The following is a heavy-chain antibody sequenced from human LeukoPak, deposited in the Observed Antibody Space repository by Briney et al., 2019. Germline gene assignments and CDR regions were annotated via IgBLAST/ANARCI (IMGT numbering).Heavy chain of an antibody. V-gene: IGHV1-69*13. CDR1: GGTFSSYA. CDR3: ASYLGIQLWLGFDY. D-gene: IGHD5-18*01. CDR2: IIPIFGTA. J-gene: IGHJ4*02. Sequence: SVKVSCKASGGTFSSYAISWVRQAPGQGLEWMGGIIPIFGTANYAQKFQGRVTITADESTSTAYMELSSLRSEDTAVYYCASYLGIQLWLGFDYWGQGTLVTVSS.